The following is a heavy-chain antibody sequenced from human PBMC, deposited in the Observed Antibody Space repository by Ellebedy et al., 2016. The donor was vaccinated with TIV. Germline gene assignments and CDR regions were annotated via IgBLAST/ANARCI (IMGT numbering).Heavy chain of an antibody. D-gene: IGHD3-22*01. CDR2: FYNSVNT. CDR1: GGSTSSYY. V-gene: IGHV4-4*08. CDR3: ARELAYYSNNGYYYLSGFDV. Sequence: MPSETLSLTCTVSGGSTSSYYWSWIRQPPGKGLEWIGYFYNSVNTYYNPSLKSRVSMSVNTSKNQFSLNLSTVTAIDTVVYYVARELAYYSNNGYYYLSGFDVWGRGTMITVSS. J-gene: IGHJ3*01.